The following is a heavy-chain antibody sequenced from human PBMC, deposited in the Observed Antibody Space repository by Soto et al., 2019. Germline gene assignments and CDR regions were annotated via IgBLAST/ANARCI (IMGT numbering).Heavy chain of an antibody. CDR3: AKEIGIPAPSEDYYYYGLDV. Sequence: GGSLRLSCAASGFTFSSYAMSWVRQAPGKGLEWVSAISGSVGSTYYADSVKGRFTISRDNSKNTLYLQMNSLRAEDTAVYYCAKEIGIPAPSEDYYYYGLDVWGQGTTVSVAS. J-gene: IGHJ6*02. CDR2: ISGSVGST. D-gene: IGHD2-2*01. V-gene: IGHV3-23*01. CDR1: GFTFSSYA.